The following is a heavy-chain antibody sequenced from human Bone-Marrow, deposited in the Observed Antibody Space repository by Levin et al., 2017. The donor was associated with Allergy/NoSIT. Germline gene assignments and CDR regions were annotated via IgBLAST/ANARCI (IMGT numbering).Heavy chain of an antibody. V-gene: IGHV3-23*01. CDR3: AKDVSVPWGSGTYYNPVDS. J-gene: IGHJ4*02. Sequence: PGGSLRLSCAASGFSFNKYAMTWVRQAPGKGLQCVSFISETGEHTFYSDSVKGRFIVSRDNSNNTLFLQMNSLRAEDTAVYYCAKDVSVPWGSGTYYNPVDSWGQGTLVTVSS. D-gene: IGHD3-10*01. CDR2: ISETGEHT. CDR1: GFSFNKYA.